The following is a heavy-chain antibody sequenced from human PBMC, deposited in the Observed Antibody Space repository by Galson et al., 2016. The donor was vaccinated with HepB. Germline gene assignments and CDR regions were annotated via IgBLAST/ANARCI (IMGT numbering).Heavy chain of an antibody. CDR3: ARDRGRGPDGGWGF. J-gene: IGHJ4*02. CDR1: GDSMSHYY. V-gene: IGHV4-59*01. CDR2: IDGSGST. D-gene: IGHD1-14*01. Sequence: SETLSLTCTVSGDSMSHYYWSWLRQPPGKGLEWIGYIDGSGSTNYNPSLKSRVAMSVDTSKNQFSLRLTSVTAADTAVYYCARDRGRGPDGGWGFWGRGTLVTVSS.